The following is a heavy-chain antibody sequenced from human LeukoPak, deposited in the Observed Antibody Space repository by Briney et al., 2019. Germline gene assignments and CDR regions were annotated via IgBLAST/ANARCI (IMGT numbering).Heavy chain of an antibody. J-gene: IGHJ4*02. D-gene: IGHD5-24*01. Sequence: SETLSLTCTVSGGSVSSYYWSWIRQPAGQGLEWIGHLYTSGSTNYNPSLKSRVTMSVDTSTNQFSLKLSSVTAADTAVYYCASADGDLFDYWGQGTLVTVSS. CDR2: LYTSGST. CDR1: GGSVSSYY. CDR3: ASADGDLFDY. V-gene: IGHV4-4*07.